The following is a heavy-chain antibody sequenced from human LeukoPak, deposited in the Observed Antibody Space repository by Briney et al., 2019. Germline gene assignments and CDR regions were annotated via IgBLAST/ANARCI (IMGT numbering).Heavy chain of an antibody. CDR1: GFTFSSYW. Sequence: GGSLRLSCAASGFTFSSYWMHWVRQAPGKGLVWVSRINSDGITTSYADSVKGRFTISSDNAKNTLYLQMNSLRAEDTAVYYCARDMVAGGPDYWGQGTLVTVSS. J-gene: IGHJ4*02. CDR3: ARDMVAGGPDY. CDR2: INSDGITT. V-gene: IGHV3-74*01. D-gene: IGHD6-19*01.